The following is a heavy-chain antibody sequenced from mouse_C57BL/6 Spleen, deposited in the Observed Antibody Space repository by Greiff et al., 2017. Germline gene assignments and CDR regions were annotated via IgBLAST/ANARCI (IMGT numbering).Heavy chain of an antibody. Sequence: EVKLVESGPGLVKPSQSLSLTCSVTGYSITSGYYWNWIRQFPGNKLEWMCYISYDGSNNYNPSLKNRISITRDTSKNQFFLKLNSVTTEDTATYYCARGLNIDYWGQGTTLTVSS. V-gene: IGHV3-6*01. CDR2: ISYDGSN. CDR1: GYSITSGYY. D-gene: IGHD1-2*01. J-gene: IGHJ2*01. CDR3: ARGLNIDY.